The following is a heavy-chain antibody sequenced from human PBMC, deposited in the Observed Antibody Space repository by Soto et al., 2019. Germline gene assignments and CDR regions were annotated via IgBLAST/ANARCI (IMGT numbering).Heavy chain of an antibody. CDR3: ARDLNTYDLGAIDY. J-gene: IGHJ4*01. D-gene: IGHD3-10*01. CDR1: GFAFSTYS. CDR2: ISSSGGTI. V-gene: IGHV3-48*01. Sequence: GGSLRLSCVDSGFAFSTYSMNWVRQAPGKGLDWVSYISSSGGTIFYADSVKGRFTISSDNAKNSLYLQMNSLRAEDTAVYYCARDLNTYDLGAIDYWGHGTLVTVSS.